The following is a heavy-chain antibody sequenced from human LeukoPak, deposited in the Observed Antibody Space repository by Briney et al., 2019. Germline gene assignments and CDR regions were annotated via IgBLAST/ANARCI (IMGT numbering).Heavy chain of an antibody. CDR3: AKDSSGASGNYDYFDY. V-gene: IGHV3-23*01. Sequence: GGSLRLSCAASGFTFSTYAMSWVRQAPGRGLEWVSVISGDGHSTYYADSVKGRFTISRDNSKNTLCLQMNSLRAEDTAVYYCAKDSSGASGNYDYFDYWGQGTLVTVSS. CDR1: GFTFSTYA. CDR2: ISGDGHST. D-gene: IGHD1-26*01. J-gene: IGHJ4*02.